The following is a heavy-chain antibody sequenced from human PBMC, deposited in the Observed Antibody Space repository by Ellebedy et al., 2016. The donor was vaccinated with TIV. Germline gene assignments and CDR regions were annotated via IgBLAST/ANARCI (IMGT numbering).Heavy chain of an antibody. CDR1: GYTFTSYA. D-gene: IGHD5-18*01. Sequence: ASVKVSCKASGYTFTSYAMHWVRQAPGQRLEWMGWINAGNGNTKYSQKFQGRVTIIADKSTSTAYMELSSLRSEDTAVYYCARTHTAMLEYNYGMDVWGQGTTVTVSS. V-gene: IGHV1-3*01. CDR3: ARTHTAMLEYNYGMDV. CDR2: INAGNGNT. J-gene: IGHJ6*02.